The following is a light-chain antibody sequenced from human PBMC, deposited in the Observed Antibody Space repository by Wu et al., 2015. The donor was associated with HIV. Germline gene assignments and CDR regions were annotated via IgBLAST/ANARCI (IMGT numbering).Light chain of an antibody. CDR2: NAS. J-gene: IGKJ2*01. CDR1: QSVSSGY. V-gene: IGKV3-11*01. CDR3: QQRSRWPPYT. Sequence: EIVLTQSPGTLSLSPGERATLSCRSSQSVSSGYLAWYQQKPGQAPRLLIYNASSRATGIPPRFSGSGSGTDFTLNISSLEPGDSATYYCQQRSRWPPYTFGQGTKLEMK.